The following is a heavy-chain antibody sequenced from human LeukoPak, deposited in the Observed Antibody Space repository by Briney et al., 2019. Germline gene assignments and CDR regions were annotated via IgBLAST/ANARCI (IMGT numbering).Heavy chain of an antibody. Sequence: GGSLRLSCAASGFTFSSYAMSWVRQAPGKGLEWVSAISGSGGSTYYADSVKGRFTISRHNSKNTLYLQMNSLRAEDTAVYYCAKIGSGPRGGYYWEFRGYLDYWGQGTLVTVSS. CDR3: AKIGSGPRGGYYWEFRGYLDY. J-gene: IGHJ4*02. V-gene: IGHV3-23*01. CDR2: ISGSGGST. D-gene: IGHD3-22*01. CDR1: GFTFSSYA.